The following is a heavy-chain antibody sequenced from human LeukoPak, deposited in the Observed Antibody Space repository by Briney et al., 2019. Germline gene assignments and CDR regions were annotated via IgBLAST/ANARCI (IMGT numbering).Heavy chain of an antibody. CDR2: INHSGST. Sequence: PSETLSLTCAVYGGSFSGYYWSWIRQPPGKGLEWIGEINHSGSTNYNPSLKSRVTISVDTSKNQFSLKLSSVTAADTAVYYCARVTSVVVPHWGQGTLVTVSS. V-gene: IGHV4-34*01. J-gene: IGHJ4*02. D-gene: IGHD3-22*01. CDR3: ARVTSVVVPH. CDR1: GGSFSGYY.